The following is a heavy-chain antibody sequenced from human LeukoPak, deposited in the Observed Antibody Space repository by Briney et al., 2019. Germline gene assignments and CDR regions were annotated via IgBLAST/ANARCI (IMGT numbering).Heavy chain of an antibody. J-gene: IGHJ4*02. V-gene: IGHV4-34*01. CDR2: INHSGST. Sequence: PSETLSLTCAVYGGSFSGYYWNWIRQPPGKGLEWIGEINHSGSTNYNPSLKSQVTISVDTSKNQFSLKLSSVTAADTAVYYCARGIVVLPEYYFDYWGQGTLVTVSS. CDR1: GGSFSGYY. CDR3: ARGIVVLPEYYFDY. D-gene: IGHD2-2*01.